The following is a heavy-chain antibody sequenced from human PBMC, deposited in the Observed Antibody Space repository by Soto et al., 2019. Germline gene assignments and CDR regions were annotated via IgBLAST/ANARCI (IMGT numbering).Heavy chain of an antibody. Sequence: GGSLILSCAASGFTFSSYGMLWVRQAPGTRLEWVAVIWDDGSNKYYADSVKGGFTISRDNSKNTMYLQMNNVIDEDKAVYYCARGMITFGGVIVHPYYYYMDVWGKGTTVSVSS. J-gene: IGHJ6*03. CDR3: ARGMITFGGVIVHPYYYYMDV. CDR1: GFTFSSYG. CDR2: IWDDGSNK. D-gene: IGHD3-16*02. V-gene: IGHV3-33*01.